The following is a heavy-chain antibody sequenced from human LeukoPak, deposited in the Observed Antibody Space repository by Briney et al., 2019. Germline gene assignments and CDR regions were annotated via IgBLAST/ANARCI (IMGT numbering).Heavy chain of an antibody. V-gene: IGHV3-7*01. CDR3: AGSFGDVKNF. D-gene: IGHD3-10*01. CDR2: IKPDGRDK. Sequence: GGSLRLSCAGSGFNFRDHWMSWLRPAPGKGPEWVAHIKPDGRDKYYVDSVKGRFIISRDDARNSLSLRMNSLRAEDTAVYYCAGSFGDVKNFWGQGTLVTVSS. CDR1: GFNFRDHW. J-gene: IGHJ4*01.